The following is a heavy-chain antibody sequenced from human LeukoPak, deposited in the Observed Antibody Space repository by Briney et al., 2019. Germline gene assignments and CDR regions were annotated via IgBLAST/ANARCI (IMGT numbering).Heavy chain of an antibody. V-gene: IGHV1-46*01. Sequence: GASVKVSYKASGYTFTSYYMHWVRQAPGQGLERMGIINPSGGSTSYAQKFQGRVTMTRDTSTSTVYMELSSLRSEATAVYYCARADRNYYGSGKVSGKAFDIWGQGTMVTVSS. D-gene: IGHD3-10*01. CDR1: GYTFTSYY. J-gene: IGHJ3*02. CDR2: INPSGGST. CDR3: ARADRNYYGSGKVSGKAFDI.